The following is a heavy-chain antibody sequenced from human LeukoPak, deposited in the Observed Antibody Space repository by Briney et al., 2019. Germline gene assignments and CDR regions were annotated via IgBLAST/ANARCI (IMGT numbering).Heavy chain of an antibody. V-gene: IGHV4-39*07. J-gene: IGHJ6*03. CDR3: AGLPHYYYYYYMDV. CDR1: GGSISSSSYY. CDR2: IYYSGST. D-gene: IGHD5-12*01. Sequence: SETLSLTCAVFGGSISSSSYYWGWIRQPPGTGLEWIGSIYYSGSTYYNPSLKSRVTISIDTSKNQFSLKLSSVTAADTAVYYCAGLPHYYYYYYMDVWGKGTTVTVSS.